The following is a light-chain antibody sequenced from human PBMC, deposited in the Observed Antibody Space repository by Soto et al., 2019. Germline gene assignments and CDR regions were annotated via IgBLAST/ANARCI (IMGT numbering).Light chain of an antibody. J-gene: IGKJ4*01. CDR2: DAS. Sequence: EIVLTQSPGTLSLSPGERATLSCRASQSVDNYLAWYQQKPGQAPRLLIYDASNRATGIPARFSGSGSGSDFTLTISSLEPEDFAVYYCQQRSNWPLTFGGGTKVDIK. CDR1: QSVDNY. CDR3: QQRSNWPLT. V-gene: IGKV3-11*01.